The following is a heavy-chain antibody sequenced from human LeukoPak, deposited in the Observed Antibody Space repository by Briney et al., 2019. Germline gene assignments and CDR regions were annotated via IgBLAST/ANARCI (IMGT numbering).Heavy chain of an antibody. V-gene: IGHV3-74*01. CDR3: ARGYYDILTGSYYFDY. CDR2: INSDGRST. Sequence: GSLRLSCVASGFTFSRYWMHWVRQAPGKGLVWVSRINSDGRSTNYADSVKGRFTISRDNAKNTLYLQMNSLRAEDTAVYYCARGYYDILTGSYYFDYWGQGTLVTVSS. CDR1: GFTFSRYW. J-gene: IGHJ4*02. D-gene: IGHD3-9*01.